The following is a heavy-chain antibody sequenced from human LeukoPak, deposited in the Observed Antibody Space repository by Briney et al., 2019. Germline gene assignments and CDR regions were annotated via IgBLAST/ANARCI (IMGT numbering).Heavy chain of an antibody. D-gene: IGHD4-17*01. CDR3: ARVDYGDHLYFDY. Sequence: ASVKVSCKASGYTFTGYYMHWVRQAPGQGLEWMGWINPNSGGTNYAQKFQGRVTMTRDTSISTAYMELSRLRSDDTAVYYRARVDYGDHLYFDYWGQGTLVTVSS. V-gene: IGHV1-2*02. J-gene: IGHJ4*02. CDR2: INPNSGGT. CDR1: GYTFTGYY.